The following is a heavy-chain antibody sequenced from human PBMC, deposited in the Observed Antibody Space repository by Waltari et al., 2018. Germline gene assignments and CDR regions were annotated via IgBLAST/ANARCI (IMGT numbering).Heavy chain of an antibody. J-gene: IGHJ4*02. CDR1: GGSISSGSYY. CDR3: ARDRADSNYAFDY. Sequence: QVQLQESGPGLVKPSQTLSLTCTVSGGSISSGSYYWSWLRQPAGKGLEWIGRIYTSGSTNYNPSLKSRVTISVDTSKNQFSLKLSSVTAADTAVYYCARDRADSNYAFDYWGQGTLVTVSS. CDR2: IYTSGST. V-gene: IGHV4-61*02. D-gene: IGHD4-4*01.